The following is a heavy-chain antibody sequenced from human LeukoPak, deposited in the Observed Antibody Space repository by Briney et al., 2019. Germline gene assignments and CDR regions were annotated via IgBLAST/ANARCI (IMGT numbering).Heavy chain of an antibody. J-gene: IGHJ6*02. Sequence: GGSLRLSCAASGFTFSSYSMNWVRQAPGKGLEWVANIKQDGSEKYYVDSVKGRFTISRDNAKNSLYLQMNSLRAEDTAVYYCARDRGGYYDSSGYFQRGVGTGFYYYYYGMDVWGQGTTVTVSS. CDR2: IKQDGSEK. D-gene: IGHD3-22*01. CDR1: GFTFSSYS. CDR3: ARDRGGYYDSSGYFQRGVGTGFYYYYYGMDV. V-gene: IGHV3-7*01.